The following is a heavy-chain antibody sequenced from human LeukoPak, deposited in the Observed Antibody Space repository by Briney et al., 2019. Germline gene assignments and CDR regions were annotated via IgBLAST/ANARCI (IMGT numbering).Heavy chain of an antibody. J-gene: IGHJ4*02. CDR2: INHSGST. D-gene: IGHD2-15*01. V-gene: IGHV4-34*01. Sequence: PSETLSLTCAVYGGSFSGYYWSWIRQPPRKGLEWIGEINHSGSTNYNPSLKSRVTISVDTSKNQFSLKLSSVTAADTAVYYCARGGGGSYYFDYWGQGTLVTVSS. CDR1: GGSFSGYY. CDR3: ARGGGGSYYFDY.